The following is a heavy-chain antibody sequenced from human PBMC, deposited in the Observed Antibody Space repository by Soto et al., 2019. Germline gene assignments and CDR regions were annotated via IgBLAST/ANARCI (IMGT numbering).Heavy chain of an antibody. J-gene: IGHJ4*02. D-gene: IGHD1-7*01. Sequence: PGGSLRLSCAASGFTFSSYWMHWVRQAPGKGLVWVSRINSDGSSTSYADSVKGRFTISRDNAKNTLYLQMNSLRAEDTAVYYCAREGNWGELELLSGYWGQGTLVTVSS. CDR2: INSDGSST. CDR3: AREGNWGELELLSGY. V-gene: IGHV3-74*01. CDR1: GFTFSSYW.